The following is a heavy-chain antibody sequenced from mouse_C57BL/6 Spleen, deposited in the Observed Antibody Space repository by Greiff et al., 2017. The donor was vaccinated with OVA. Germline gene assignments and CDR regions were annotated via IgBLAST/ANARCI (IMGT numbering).Heavy chain of an antibody. V-gene: IGHV1-64*01. Sequence: QVQLKQPGAELVKPGASVKLSCKASGYTFTSYWMHWVKQRPGQGLEWIGMIHPNSGSTNYNEKFKSKATLTVDKSSSTAYMQLSSLTSEDSAVYYCARALTVVDWYFDVWGTGTTVTVSS. CDR2: IHPNSGST. CDR1: GYTFTSYW. D-gene: IGHD1-1*01. J-gene: IGHJ1*03. CDR3: ARALTVVDWYFDV.